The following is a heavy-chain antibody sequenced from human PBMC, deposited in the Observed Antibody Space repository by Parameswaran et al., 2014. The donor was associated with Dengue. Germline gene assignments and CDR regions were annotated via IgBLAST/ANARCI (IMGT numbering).Heavy chain of an antibody. V-gene: IGHV1-69*04. J-gene: IGHJ4*02. Sequence: SWVRQAPGQGLEWMGRIIPILGIANYAQKFQGRVTITADKSTSTAYMELSSLRSEDTAVYYCARDPLTGGDCYSCYWGQGTLVTVSS. D-gene: IGHD2-21*02. CDR3: ARDPLTGGDCYSCY. CDR2: IIPILGIA.